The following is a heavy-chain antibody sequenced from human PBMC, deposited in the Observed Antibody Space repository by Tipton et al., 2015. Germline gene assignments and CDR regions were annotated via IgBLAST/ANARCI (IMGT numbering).Heavy chain of an antibody. V-gene: IGHV4-28*06. CDR3: ARARGRHGGLFDS. D-gene: IGHD4-23*01. CDR1: GGSISSSNW. CDR2: IQYSGGT. Sequence: TLSLTCDVSGGSISSSNWWSWIRQPPGKELQWIGYIQYSGGTNYNPSLESRVSMSVDTSKTQFSLEMRSVTATDTAVYYCARARGRHGGLFDSWGQGTLVTVSS. J-gene: IGHJ4*02.